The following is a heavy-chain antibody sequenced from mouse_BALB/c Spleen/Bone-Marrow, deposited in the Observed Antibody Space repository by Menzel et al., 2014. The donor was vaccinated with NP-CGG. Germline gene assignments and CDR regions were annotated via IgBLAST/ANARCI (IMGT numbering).Heavy chain of an antibody. CDR3: VRSPGEVNY. V-gene: IGHV14-3*02. D-gene: IGHD1-3*01. Sequence: EVMLVESGAELVKPGASVKLSCTGPGFNIKDTYMHWVKQRPEQGLEWIGRIAPANGNTKYDPKFQGKATVTADTSSNTAYLQLSSLASEDTAVYYWVRSPGEVNYWGQGTLVTVSA. CDR1: GFNIKDTY. J-gene: IGHJ3*01. CDR2: IAPANGNT.